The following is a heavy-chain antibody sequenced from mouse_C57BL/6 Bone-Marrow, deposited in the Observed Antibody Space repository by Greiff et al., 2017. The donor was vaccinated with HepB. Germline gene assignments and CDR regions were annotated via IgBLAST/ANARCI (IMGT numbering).Heavy chain of an antibody. V-gene: IGHV1-81*01. D-gene: IGHD4-1*01. CDR1: GYTFTSYG. CDR3: ASLTGTVAY. CDR2: IYPRSGNT. J-gene: IGHJ3*01. Sequence: QVQLQQSGAELARPGASVKLSCNASGYTFTSYGISWVKQRTGQGLEWIGEIYPRSGNTYYNEKFKGKATLTADKSSSTAYMELRSLTSEDSAVYFCASLTGTVAYWGQGTLVTVSA.